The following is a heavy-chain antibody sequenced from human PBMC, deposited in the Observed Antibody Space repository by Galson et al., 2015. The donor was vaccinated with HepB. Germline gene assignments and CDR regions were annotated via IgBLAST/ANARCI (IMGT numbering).Heavy chain of an antibody. CDR1: GGTFSSYA. V-gene: IGHV1-69*13. D-gene: IGHD5-18*01. CDR2: IIPIFGTA. Sequence: SVKVSCKASGGTFSSYAISWVRQAPGQGLEWMGGIIPIFGTANYAQKFQGRVTINADESTSTAYMELSSLRSEDTAVYYCASGYRTPYYYYYYMDVWGKGTTVTVSS. CDR3: ASGYRTPYYYYYYMDV. J-gene: IGHJ6*03.